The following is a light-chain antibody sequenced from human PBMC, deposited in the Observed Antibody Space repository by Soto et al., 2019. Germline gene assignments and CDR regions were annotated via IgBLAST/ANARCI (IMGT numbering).Light chain of an antibody. CDR3: CSYTRNISAHLL. V-gene: IGLV2-14*01. J-gene: IGLJ2*01. CDR1: SSDVGAYNF. Sequence: QSALTQPASVSGSPGQSITISCTGTSSDVGAYNFVSWYQHHPDKAPQLIIYGVTNRPSGVSNRFSGSKSANTASLTISGLQTEDEDDYYYCSYTRNISAHLLFGGGTKLTVL. CDR2: GVT.